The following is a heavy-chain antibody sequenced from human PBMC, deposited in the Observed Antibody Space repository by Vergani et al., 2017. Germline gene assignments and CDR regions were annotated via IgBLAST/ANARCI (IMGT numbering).Heavy chain of an antibody. V-gene: IGHV3-33*06. CDR2: IWYDGSNK. CDR1: GFTFSSYG. D-gene: IGHD1-26*01. Sequence: VQLVESGGGLVQPGGSLRLSCAASGFTFSSYGMHWVRQAPGKGLEWVAVIWYDGSNKYYADSVKGRFTISRDNSKNTLYLQMNSLRAEDTAVYYCAKSKLRGGPYYMDVWGKGTTVTVSS. J-gene: IGHJ6*03. CDR3: AKSKLRGGPYYMDV.